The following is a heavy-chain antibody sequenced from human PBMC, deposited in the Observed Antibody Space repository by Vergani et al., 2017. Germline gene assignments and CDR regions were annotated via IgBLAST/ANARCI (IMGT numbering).Heavy chain of an antibody. J-gene: IGHJ4*02. D-gene: IGHD3-16*02. V-gene: IGHV4-34*01. CDR2: VNHGGST. CDR3: ASIARARTGRNPTPDY. Sequence: QVQLQEWGAGLLKTSETLSLTCGVSGGSFSDYYWSWIRQAPGMGLEWIGEVNHGGSTNYNPSLKSRVSISVDTSKNQFSLQLTSVTAADSALYFCASIARARTGRNPTPDYWGQGNLVTVSS. CDR1: GGSFSDYY.